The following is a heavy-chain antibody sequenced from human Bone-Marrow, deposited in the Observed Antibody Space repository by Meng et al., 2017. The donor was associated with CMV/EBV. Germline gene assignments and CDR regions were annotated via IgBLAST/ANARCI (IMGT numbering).Heavy chain of an antibody. CDR1: GFSLSSSGVG. J-gene: IGHJ5*02. CDR2: IYWNDDK. CDR3: ARAGWLHLGLPVDP. D-gene: IGHD5-24*01. V-gene: IGHV2-5*01. Sequence: SGPTLVKPTQTLTLTCTFSGFSLSSSGVGLGWIRQPPGETLEWLALIYWNDDKRYSPSLKSRLTISMDISKNQVVLTMTNMDPVDTATYYCARAGWLHLGLPVDPGGQGILVTVSS.